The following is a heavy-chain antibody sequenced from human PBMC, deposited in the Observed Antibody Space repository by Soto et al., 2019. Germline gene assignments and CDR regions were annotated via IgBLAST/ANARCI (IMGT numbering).Heavy chain of an antibody. Sequence: ASVKVSCKASGYTFTDYAIHWVRQAPGQRLEWMAWINGGDGNTGYSQKFQYRLTITRDTSASTVYMELSSLRSEDTAMYYCARERDSSGRSTFDYWGQGTLVTVSS. CDR3: ARERDSSGRSTFDY. CDR2: INGGDGNT. D-gene: IGHD6-19*01. V-gene: IGHV1-3*01. J-gene: IGHJ4*02. CDR1: GYTFTDYA.